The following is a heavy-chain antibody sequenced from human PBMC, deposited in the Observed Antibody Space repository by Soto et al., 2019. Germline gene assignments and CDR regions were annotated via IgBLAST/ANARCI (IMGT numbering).Heavy chain of an antibody. J-gene: IGHJ5*02. CDR1: GFTFSSYA. D-gene: IGHD2-21*02. V-gene: IGHV3-23*01. Sequence: GGSLRLSCAASGFTFSSYAMHWVRQAPGKGLEWVSGISGSGYSTDYADSVRGRFTISRDNSKNTLYLQMNSLRAEDTAIYSCAKDRFHVVVTATVFDPWGQGTPVTVSS. CDR2: ISGSGYST. CDR3: AKDRFHVVVTATVFDP.